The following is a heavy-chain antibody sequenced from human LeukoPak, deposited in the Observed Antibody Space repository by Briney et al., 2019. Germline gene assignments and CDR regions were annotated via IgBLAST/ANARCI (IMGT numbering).Heavy chain of an antibody. CDR2: IRYDGSNK. CDR1: GFTFSSYG. Sequence: PGGSLRLSCAASGFTFSSYGMHWVRQAPGKGLEWVAFIRYDGSNKYYADSVKGRFTISRDNSKNTLYLQMNSLRAGDTAVYYCAKDRMSYYDFWSGYPGEVFDFWGQGTMVTVSS. J-gene: IGHJ3*01. CDR3: AKDRMSYYDFWSGYPGEVFDF. V-gene: IGHV3-30*02. D-gene: IGHD3-3*01.